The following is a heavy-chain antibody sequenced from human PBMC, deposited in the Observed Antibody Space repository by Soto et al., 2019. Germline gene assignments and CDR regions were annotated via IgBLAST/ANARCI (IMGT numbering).Heavy chain of an antibody. CDR1: GLSVSSSD. Sequence: QPGGSLRLSCAASGLSVSSSDMSWVRQASGKGLEWVAVIWYDGSNKYYADSVKGRFTISRDNSKNTLYLQMNSLRAEDTAVYYCARDSQQYYDFWSGYYLPDAFDIWGQGTMVTVSS. D-gene: IGHD3-3*01. CDR2: IWYDGSNK. J-gene: IGHJ3*02. V-gene: IGHV3-33*08. CDR3: ARDSQQYYDFWSGYYLPDAFDI.